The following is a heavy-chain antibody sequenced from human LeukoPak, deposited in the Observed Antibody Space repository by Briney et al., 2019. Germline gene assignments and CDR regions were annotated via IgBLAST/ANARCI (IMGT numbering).Heavy chain of an antibody. CDR3: ARCYSDFWSGYKDHYFDY. D-gene: IGHD3-3*01. J-gene: IGHJ4*02. Sequence: ASVKVSCKVSGYTLTELSMHWVRQAPGKGLEWMGGFDPEDGETIYAQKFQGRVTMTEDTSTDTAYMELSSLRSEDTAVYYCARCYSDFWSGYKDHYFDYWGQGTLVTVSS. V-gene: IGHV1-24*01. CDR2: FDPEDGET. CDR1: GYTLTELS.